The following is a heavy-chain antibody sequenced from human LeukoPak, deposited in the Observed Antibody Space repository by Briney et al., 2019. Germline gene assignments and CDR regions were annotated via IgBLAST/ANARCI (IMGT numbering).Heavy chain of an antibody. Sequence: GGSLRLSCAASGFTFSSYGMHWVRQAPGKGLEWVAVIWYDGSNKYYADSVKGRFTISRDSSKNTLYLQMNSLRAEDTAVYYCARDSEPIVVVPAALDYWGQGTLVTVSS. CDR2: IWYDGSNK. CDR3: ARDSEPIVVVPAALDY. D-gene: IGHD2-2*01. J-gene: IGHJ4*02. V-gene: IGHV3-33*01. CDR1: GFTFSSYG.